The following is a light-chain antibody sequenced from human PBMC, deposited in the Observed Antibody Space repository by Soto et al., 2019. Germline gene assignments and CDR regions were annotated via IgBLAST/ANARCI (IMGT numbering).Light chain of an antibody. CDR3: SSYTSSSTLSV. J-gene: IGLJ1*01. V-gene: IGLV2-14*01. CDR1: SSDVGGYNY. CDR2: DVS. Sequence: QSVLTQPASVSGSPGQSITISCTGTSSDVGGYNYVSWYQQHPGKAPILMIYDVSNRPSGVSNRFSGSKSGNTASLTISGLQAEDEADYYCSSYTSSSTLSVFGTGTKLTVL.